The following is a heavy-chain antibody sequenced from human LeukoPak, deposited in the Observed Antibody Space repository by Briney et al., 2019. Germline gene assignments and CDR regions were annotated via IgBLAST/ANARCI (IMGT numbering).Heavy chain of an antibody. Sequence: GRSLRLSCAVSGFTFSAYAMHWVRQAPGKGLEWVAVISYDGSNKYYADSVKGRFTISGDKSKDTLFPQMSSLRPEDTAVYYCARGPGPIAGAKNPFDIWGQGTMVTVSS. D-gene: IGHD1-26*01. V-gene: IGHV3-30*15. CDR2: ISYDGSNK. CDR3: ARGPGPIAGAKNPFDI. J-gene: IGHJ3*02. CDR1: GFTFSAYA.